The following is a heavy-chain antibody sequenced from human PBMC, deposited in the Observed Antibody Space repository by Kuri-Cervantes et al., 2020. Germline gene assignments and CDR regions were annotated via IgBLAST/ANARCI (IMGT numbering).Heavy chain of an antibody. CDR2: ISGSGGST. V-gene: IGHV3-23*01. Sequence: GESLKIPCAASGFTFSSYAMSWVRQAPGKGLEWVSAISGSGGSTYYADSVKGRFTIARDNSKNTLYLQMNSLRAEDTAVYYCARDFGYQLPYRVVDYWGQGTLVTVSS. J-gene: IGHJ4*02. D-gene: IGHD2-2*02. CDR3: ARDFGYQLPYRVVDY. CDR1: GFTFSSYA.